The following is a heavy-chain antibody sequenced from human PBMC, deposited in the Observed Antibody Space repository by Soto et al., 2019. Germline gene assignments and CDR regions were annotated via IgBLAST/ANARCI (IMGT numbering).Heavy chain of an antibody. CDR2: IIPIFGTA. CDR3: ARDSDSGYDKYYYYGMDV. V-gene: IGHV1-69*13. CDR1: GGTFSSYA. Sequence: SVKVSCKASGGTFSSYAISWVRQAPGQGLEWMGGIIPIFGTANYAQKFQGRVTITADEPTSTAYMELSSLRSEDTAVYYCARDSDSGYDKYYYYGMDVWGQGTTVTVSS. J-gene: IGHJ6*02. D-gene: IGHD5-12*01.